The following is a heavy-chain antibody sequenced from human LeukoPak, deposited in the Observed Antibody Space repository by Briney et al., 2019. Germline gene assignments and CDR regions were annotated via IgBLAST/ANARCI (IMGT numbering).Heavy chain of an antibody. CDR3: ARGGSSSDYYYYGMDV. CDR2: INHSGST. CDR1: GGSFSGYY. J-gene: IGHJ6*02. D-gene: IGHD6-6*01. V-gene: IGHV4-34*01. Sequence: SETLSLTCAVYGGSFSGYYWSWIRQPPGKGLEWIGEINHSGSTNYNPSLKSRVTILVDTSKNQFSLKLSSVTAADTAVYYCARGGSSSDYYYYGMDVWGQGTTVTVSS.